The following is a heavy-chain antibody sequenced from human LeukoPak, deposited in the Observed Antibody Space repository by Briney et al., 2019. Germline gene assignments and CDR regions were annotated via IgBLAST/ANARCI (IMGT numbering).Heavy chain of an antibody. J-gene: IGHJ3*02. CDR2: ISAYNGNT. V-gene: IGHV1-18*01. D-gene: IGHD2-15*01. CDR3: ARVRGYSQQDAFDI. Sequence: ASVKVSCKASGYTFTGYGISWVRQAPGQGLEWMGWISAYNGNTNYAQKLQGRVTMTTDTSTSTAYKELRSLRSDDTAVYYCARVRGYSQQDAFDIWGQGTMVTVSS. CDR1: GYTFTGYG.